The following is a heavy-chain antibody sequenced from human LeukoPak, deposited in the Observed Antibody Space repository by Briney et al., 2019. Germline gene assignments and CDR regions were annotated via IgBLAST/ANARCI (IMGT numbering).Heavy chain of an antibody. CDR2: ISYDGSNK. J-gene: IGHJ4*02. CDR3: AKDLLVGATDY. V-gene: IGHV3-30*04. CDR1: GFTFSRYA. Sequence: GGSLRLSCAASGFTFSRYAMHWVRQAPGKGLEWVAVISYDGSNKYYADSVKGRFTISRDYSKNTLYLQMNSLRAEDTAVYYCAKDLLVGATDYWGQGTLVTVSS. D-gene: IGHD1-26*01.